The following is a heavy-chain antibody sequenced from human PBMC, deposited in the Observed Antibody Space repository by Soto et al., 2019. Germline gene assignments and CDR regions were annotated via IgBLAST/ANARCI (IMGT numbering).Heavy chain of an antibody. CDR2: IYYSGST. J-gene: IGHJ4*02. V-gene: IGHV4-59*01. CDR1: GGSISSYY. Sequence: SETLSLTCTVSGGSISSYYWSWIRQPPGKGLEWIGYIYYSGSTNYNPSLKSRVTISVDTSKNQFSLKLSSVTAADTAVYYCAGSGYYYPFDYWGQGTLVTSPQ. CDR3: AGSGYYYPFDY. D-gene: IGHD3-22*01.